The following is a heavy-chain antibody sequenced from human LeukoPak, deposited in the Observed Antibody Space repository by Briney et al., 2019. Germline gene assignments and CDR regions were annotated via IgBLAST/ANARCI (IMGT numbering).Heavy chain of an antibody. CDR2: IYPGDSDT. CDR3: ARRLYYYYGSGETEQWFDP. V-gene: IGHV5-51*01. CDR1: GYSFTSYW. Sequence: GESLKISCKGSGYSFTSYWIGWVRQMPGKGLEWMGIIYPGDSDTRYSPSFQGQVTISADKSISTAYLQWSSLKASDTAMYYCARRLYYYYGSGETEQWFDPWGQGTLVTVSS. J-gene: IGHJ5*02. D-gene: IGHD3-10*01.